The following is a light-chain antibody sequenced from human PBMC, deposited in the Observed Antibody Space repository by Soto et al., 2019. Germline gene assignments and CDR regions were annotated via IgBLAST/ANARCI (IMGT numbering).Light chain of an antibody. Sequence: QSVLTQPPSVPAAPGQKVTISCSGSSSNIGNNYVSWYQQPPGTAPKLLIYDNNKRPSGIPDRFSGSKSGTSATLGITGLQTGDEADYYCGTWDSSLSGLYVFGTGTKVTVL. CDR1: SSNIGNNY. J-gene: IGLJ1*01. CDR3: GTWDSSLSGLYV. CDR2: DNN. V-gene: IGLV1-51*01.